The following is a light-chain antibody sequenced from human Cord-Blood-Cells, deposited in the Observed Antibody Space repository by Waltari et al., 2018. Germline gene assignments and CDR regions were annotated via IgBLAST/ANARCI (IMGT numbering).Light chain of an antibody. J-gene: IGLJ2*01. V-gene: IGLV1-40*01. CDR3: QSYDSSLSGSVV. Sequence: QSVLTQPPSVSGAPGQRVTIPCPGSSSNIGAGYDVHWYQQLPGTAPKLLIYGNSNRPSGVPYRFSGSKSGTSASLAITGLQAEDEADYYCQSYDSSLSGSVVFGGGTKLTVL. CDR2: GNS. CDR1: SSNIGAGYD.